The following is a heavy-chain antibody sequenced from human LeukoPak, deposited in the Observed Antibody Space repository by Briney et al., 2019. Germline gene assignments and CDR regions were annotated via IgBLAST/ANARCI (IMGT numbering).Heavy chain of an antibody. V-gene: IGHV4-30-2*01. J-gene: IGHJ3*02. D-gene: IGHD2-2*01. Sequence: PSETLSLTCTVSGGSISSGGYYWSWIRQPPGKGLEWIGYIYHSGSTYYNPSLKSRVTISVDRSKNQFSLKLSSVTAADTAVYYCARDYCSRSTSCYPGYGAFDIWGQGTMVTVSS. CDR2: IYHSGST. CDR3: ARDYCSRSTSCYPGYGAFDI. CDR1: GGSISSGGYY.